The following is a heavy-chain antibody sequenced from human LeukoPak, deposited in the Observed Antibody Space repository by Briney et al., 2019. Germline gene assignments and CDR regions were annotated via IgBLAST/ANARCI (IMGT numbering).Heavy chain of an antibody. Sequence: SQTLSLTCTVSGGSISSGGYSWSWIRQHPGKGLEWIGYIYYSGSTYYNPSLKSRVTISVDTSKNQFSLKLSSVTAADTAVYYCAQTIRDWFDPWGQGTLVTVSS. CDR1: GGSISSGGYS. D-gene: IGHD2-21*01. J-gene: IGHJ5*02. CDR3: AQTIRDWFDP. V-gene: IGHV4-31*03. CDR2: IYYSGST.